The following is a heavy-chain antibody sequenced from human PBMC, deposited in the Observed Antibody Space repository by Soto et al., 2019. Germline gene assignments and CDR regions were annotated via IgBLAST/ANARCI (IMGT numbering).Heavy chain of an antibody. Sequence: PSETLSLTCGVSGGTVASSHWWSWVRQSPGRGLEWIGNVYHTGDTNFNPSLQSRVTFSVDKSNNQFSLRLTSVTAADTAVYSCAREIVTAGGNNYFDPWGPGTLVTAPQ. CDR3: AREIVTAGGNNYFDP. D-gene: IGHD2-21*02. CDR2: VYHTGDT. J-gene: IGHJ5*02. CDR1: GGTVASSHW. V-gene: IGHV4-4*02.